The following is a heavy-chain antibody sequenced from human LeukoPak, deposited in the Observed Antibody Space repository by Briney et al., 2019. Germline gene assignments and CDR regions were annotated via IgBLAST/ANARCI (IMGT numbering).Heavy chain of an antibody. CDR1: GFTFSTYA. V-gene: IGHV3-23*01. CDR2: ISGSGGST. Sequence: GGSLRLSCAASGFTFSTYAMNWVRQAPGKGLEWVSVISGSGGSTYFADSVKGRFTISRDNSKNTLYLQMDSLRAEDTAVYYCAKAARGYSYGVFDYWGQGTLVTVSS. J-gene: IGHJ4*02. D-gene: IGHD5-18*01. CDR3: AKAARGYSYGVFDY.